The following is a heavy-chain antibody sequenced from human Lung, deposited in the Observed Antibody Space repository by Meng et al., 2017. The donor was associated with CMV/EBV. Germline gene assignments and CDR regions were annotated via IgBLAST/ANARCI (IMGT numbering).Heavy chain of an antibody. V-gene: IGHV3-30*01. D-gene: IGHD3-3*01. CDR1: GFSFSTYA. J-gene: IGHJ6*02. CDR3: ARGSKIYFGSEWYGPFGRHFYGLGV. CDR2: ISFDGTNK. Sequence: SCVASGFSFSTYAVHRVRQAPDKGLEWVAVISFDGTNKYYGDSVKGRFTVSRDNSQNTLYLQMNSLRTEDTAMYYCARGSKIYFGSEWYGPFGRHFYGLGVWXQGTXVTVSS.